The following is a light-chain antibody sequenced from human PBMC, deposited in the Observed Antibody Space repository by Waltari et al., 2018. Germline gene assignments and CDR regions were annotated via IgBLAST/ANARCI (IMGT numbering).Light chain of an antibody. CDR3: GSYTLINTIVV. CDR1: SSDVGGYNY. J-gene: IGLJ1*01. CDR2: EVS. V-gene: IGLV2-14*01. Sequence: QSALTQPASVSGSPGQSITISCTGTSSDVGGYNYVSWYQQHPGKAPKLIIYEVSNRPSGVSSRFSGSKSGNMASLTISGLQAEDEADYFCGSYTLINTIVVFGTGTKVTVL.